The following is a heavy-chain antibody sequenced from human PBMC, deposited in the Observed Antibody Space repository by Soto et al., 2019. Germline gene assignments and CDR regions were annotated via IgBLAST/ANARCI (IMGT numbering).Heavy chain of an antibody. CDR3: ARDSGGYCSSTSCPGDAFDI. Sequence: ASVKVSCKASGYTFTSYAMNWVRQAPGQGLEWMGWINTNTGNPTYAQGFTGRFVFSLDTSVSTAYLQICSLKADDTAVYYCARDSGGYCSSTSCPGDAFDIWGQGTMVTVSS. J-gene: IGHJ3*02. CDR1: GYTFTSYA. D-gene: IGHD2-2*03. V-gene: IGHV7-4-1*01. CDR2: INTNTGNP.